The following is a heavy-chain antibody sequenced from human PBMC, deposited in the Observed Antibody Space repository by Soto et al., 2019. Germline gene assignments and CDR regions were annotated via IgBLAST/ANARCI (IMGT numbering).Heavy chain of an antibody. CDR2: ISGSGGST. D-gene: IGHD2-15*01. CDR3: AKDLWHMAVVAARMYLLAPPSDI. J-gene: IGHJ3*02. CDR1: GFTFSSYA. Sequence: GGSLRLSCAASGFTFSSYAMSWVRQAPGKGLEWVSAISGSGGSTYYADSVKGRFTISRDNSKNTLYRQMNSLRAEDTAVYYCAKDLWHMAVVAARMYLLAPPSDIWGQGTMVTVSS. V-gene: IGHV3-23*01.